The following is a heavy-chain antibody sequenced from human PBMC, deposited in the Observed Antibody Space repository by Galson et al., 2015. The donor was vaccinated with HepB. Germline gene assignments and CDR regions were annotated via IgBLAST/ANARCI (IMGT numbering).Heavy chain of an antibody. CDR3: ARVRDSGSNHYYYGMDV. J-gene: IGHJ6*02. V-gene: IGHV1-2*02. D-gene: IGHD1-26*01. CDR1: GYTFTGYC. CDR2: INPNSGGT. Sequence: SVKVSCKASGYTFTGYCMHWVRQAPGQGLEWMGWINPNSGGTNYAQKFQGRVTMTRDTSISTAYMELSRLKSDDTAVYYCARVRDSGSNHYYYGMDVWGQGKTVTVSS.